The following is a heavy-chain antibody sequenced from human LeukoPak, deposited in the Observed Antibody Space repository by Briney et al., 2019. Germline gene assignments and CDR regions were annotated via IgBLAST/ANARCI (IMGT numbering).Heavy chain of an antibody. CDR3: ARRCLGGVAFDI. CDR1: GFTFSDYY. CDR2: ISSSSSYI. J-gene: IGHJ3*02. V-gene: IGHV3-11*06. Sequence: GGSLRLSCAASGFTFSDYYMSWIRQAPGKGLEWVSYISSSSSYINYADSVKGRFTISGDNAKNSLYLQMNSLRAEDTAVYYCARRCLGGVAFDIWGQGTMVTVSS. D-gene: IGHD3-10*01.